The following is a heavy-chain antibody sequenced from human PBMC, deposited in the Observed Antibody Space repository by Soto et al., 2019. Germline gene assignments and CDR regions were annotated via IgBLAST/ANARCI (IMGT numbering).Heavy chain of an antibody. CDR3: AREGILGLFDAYDL. J-gene: IGHJ3*01. CDR1: VFTSSG. V-gene: IGHV1-18*04. D-gene: IGHD3-3*01. CDR2: ISTHKGNT. Sequence: QGQLVQSGAEVKKPGASVKVSCKASVFTSSGISWVRQAPGQRLEWMGWISTHKGNTIYAQKFQGRVIMTMDTSTTTVYMELRSLRPDDTAVYLCAREGILGLFDAYDLWGQGTMVTVSS.